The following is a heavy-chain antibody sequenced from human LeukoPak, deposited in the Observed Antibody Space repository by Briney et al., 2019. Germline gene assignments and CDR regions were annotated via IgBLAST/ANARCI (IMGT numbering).Heavy chain of an antibody. Sequence: GGSLRLSCAASGFIFSTYAMSWVRQAPGKGLEWVSFISGNGGRTDYAESVKGRFTISRDNSKKMVYLQMNSLRDEDTATYYCAKDPNGDYVGTFDMWGQGTMVTVSS. V-gene: IGHV3-23*01. CDR3: AKDPNGDYVGTFDM. CDR1: GFIFSTYA. CDR2: ISGNGGRT. D-gene: IGHD4-17*01. J-gene: IGHJ3*02.